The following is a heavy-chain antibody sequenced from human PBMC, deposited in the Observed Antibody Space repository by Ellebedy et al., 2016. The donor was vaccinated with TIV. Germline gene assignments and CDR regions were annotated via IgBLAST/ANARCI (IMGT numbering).Heavy chain of an antibody. CDR1: GYTFTGYY. CDR3: ARDLEAGYCSGDSCYSSYY. Sequence: AASVKVSCKASGYTFTGYYMHWVRPAPGQGLEWMGWINPNSGGTNYAQKFQDRVTMTRDTSISTAYMELSRLRSDDTAVYYCARDLEAGYCSGDSCYSSYYWGQGTLVTVSS. D-gene: IGHD2-15*01. CDR2: INPNSGGT. V-gene: IGHV1-2*02. J-gene: IGHJ4*02.